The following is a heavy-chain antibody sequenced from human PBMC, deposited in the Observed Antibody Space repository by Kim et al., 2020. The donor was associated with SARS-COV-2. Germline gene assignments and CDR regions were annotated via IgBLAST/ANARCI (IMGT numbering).Heavy chain of an antibody. Sequence: PSLKSRVTISVDPSKHHFSLKLSSVTAADTAVYYCARVPGYGDYHGALGCWGQGTLVTVSS. D-gene: IGHD4-17*01. J-gene: IGHJ4*02. V-gene: IGHV4-31*02. CDR3: ARVPGYGDYHGALGC.